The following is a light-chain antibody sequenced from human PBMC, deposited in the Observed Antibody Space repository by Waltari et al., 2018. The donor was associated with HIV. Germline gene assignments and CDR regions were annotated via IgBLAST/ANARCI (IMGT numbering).Light chain of an antibody. CDR2: INSNGRH. CDR1: SGHSPYA. Sequence: QLVLTQSPSASDSLGASVTLTCTLSSGHSPYAIAWYPQQPQKGPRFLMKINSNGRHNKGDGIPDRFSGSPSRFGRYLTNSSLQSDDEADYHCQTWGTGIQYVVFGGGTKLTVL. V-gene: IGLV4-69*01. CDR3: QTWGTGIQYVV. J-gene: IGLJ2*01.